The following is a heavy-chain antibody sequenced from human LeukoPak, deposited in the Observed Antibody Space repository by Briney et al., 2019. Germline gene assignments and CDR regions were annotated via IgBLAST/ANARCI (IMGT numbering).Heavy chain of an antibody. V-gene: IGHV3-7*01. CDR1: GFPFSSYW. J-gene: IGHJ4*02. Sequence: GGSLRLSCAASGFPFSSYWMSWVRQAPGKGLEWVANIKQDGSEKYYVDSVKGRFTISRDNAKNSLYLQMNSLRAEDTAVYYCARPIGVTNGYDYWGQGTLVTVSS. CDR2: IKQDGSEK. CDR3: ARPIGVTNGYDY. D-gene: IGHD4-17*01.